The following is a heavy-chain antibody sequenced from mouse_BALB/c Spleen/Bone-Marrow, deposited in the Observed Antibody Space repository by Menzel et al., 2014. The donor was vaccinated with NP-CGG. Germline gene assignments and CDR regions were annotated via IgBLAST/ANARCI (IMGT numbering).Heavy chain of an antibody. J-gene: IGHJ1*01. CDR1: GYSFTNYW. D-gene: IGHD1-1*01. V-gene: IGHV1-5*01. Sequence: VTLKESGTVLARPGASVKMSCKASGYSFTNYWLHWVKQRPGQGLEWIGAIYPGNSDTSYNQKFKGKAKLTAVTSASTAYMELSNLTNEDSAVYYCTRFGSSYDWYFDVWGAGTTVTVSS. CDR2: IYPGNSDT. CDR3: TRFGSSYDWYFDV.